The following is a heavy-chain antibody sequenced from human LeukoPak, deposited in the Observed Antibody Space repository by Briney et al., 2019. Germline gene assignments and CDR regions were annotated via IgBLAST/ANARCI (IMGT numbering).Heavy chain of an antibody. CDR1: GGSISSGNC. J-gene: IGHJ5*02. CDR2: IYHSGST. CDR3: ARGRPGSYSGWFDP. V-gene: IGHV4-4*02. D-gene: IGHD3-10*01. Sequence: KASETLSLTCAVSGGSISSGNCWAWVRQPPGKGREGIGEIYHSGSTNYNPSLKSRVTISVDTSKNQFSLKLSSVTAADTAVYYCARGRPGSYSGWFDPWGQGTLVTVSS.